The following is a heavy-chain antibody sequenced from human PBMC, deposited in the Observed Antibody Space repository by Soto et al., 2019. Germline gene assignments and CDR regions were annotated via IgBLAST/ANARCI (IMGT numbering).Heavy chain of an antibody. CDR2: IYYSGST. D-gene: IGHD2-2*02. V-gene: IGHV4-59*08. Sequence: PSETLSLTCTVSGGSISSYYWSWIRQPPGKGLEWIGYIYYSGSTNYNPSLKSRVTISVDTSKNQFSLKLSSVTAADTAVYYCARHGGKYCSSTSCYRWFDPWGQGTLVTVSS. CDR1: GGSISSYY. J-gene: IGHJ5*02. CDR3: ARHGGKYCSSTSCYRWFDP.